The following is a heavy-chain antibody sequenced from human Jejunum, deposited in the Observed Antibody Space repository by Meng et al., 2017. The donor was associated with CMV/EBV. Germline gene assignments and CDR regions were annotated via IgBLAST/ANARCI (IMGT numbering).Heavy chain of an antibody. CDR3: ASCSTNCLRPFDY. CDR1: GLTFSSYW. V-gene: IGHV3-7*01. D-gene: IGHD2-2*01. J-gene: IGHJ4*02. CDR2: IKQDGGET. Sequence: SGLTFSSYWMNWVRQAPGKGLEWVVNIKQDGGETYYVDSVKGRFTISRDNAKNSLYLQMNSLRAEDTAVYYCASCSTNCLRPFDYWGQGTLVTVSS.